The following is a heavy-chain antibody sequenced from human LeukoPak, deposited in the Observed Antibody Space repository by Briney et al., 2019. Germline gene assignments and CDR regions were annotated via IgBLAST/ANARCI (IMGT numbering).Heavy chain of an antibody. CDR1: GGSISSYY. CDR2: IYYSGST. J-gene: IGHJ3*02. V-gene: IGHV4-59*01. Sequence: SETLSLTCTVSGGSISSYYWSWIRQPPGKGLEWIGYIYYSGSTNYNPSLKSRVTISVDTSKNQFSLKLSSVTAADTAVYYCARALYGSGSYYAMIGAFDIWGQGTMVTVSS. CDR3: ARALYGSGSYYAMIGAFDI. D-gene: IGHD3-10*01.